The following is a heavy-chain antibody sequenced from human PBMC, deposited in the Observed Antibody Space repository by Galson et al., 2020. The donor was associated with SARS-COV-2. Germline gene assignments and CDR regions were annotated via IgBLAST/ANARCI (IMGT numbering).Heavy chain of an antibody. V-gene: IGHV1-58*02. Sequence: SVKVSCKASGFTFTSSAMQWVRQARGQRLEWIGWIVVGSGNTNYAQKFQERVTITRDMSTSTAYMELSSLRSEDTAVFYCPAPYCSSTSCQDAFDIWGQGTMVTVSS. CDR3: PAPYCSSTSCQDAFDI. D-gene: IGHD2-2*01. CDR1: GFTFTSSA. CDR2: IVVGSGNT. J-gene: IGHJ3*02.